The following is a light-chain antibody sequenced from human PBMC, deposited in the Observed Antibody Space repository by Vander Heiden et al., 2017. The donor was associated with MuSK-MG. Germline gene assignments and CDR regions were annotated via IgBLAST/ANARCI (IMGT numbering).Light chain of an antibody. J-gene: IGKJ1*01. CDR3: QQYGDSPRT. Sequence: VLTPSPGTLSLSPGETATLSCRSSHSVPGDYLAWFQQRPGQAPRLRIYAASRRPAGTPGRFIGSGSGTDFTLTVSRLEPEDFAVYYCQQYGDSPRTFGQGTKVEIK. CDR2: AAS. V-gene: IGKV3-20*01. CDR1: HSVPGDY.